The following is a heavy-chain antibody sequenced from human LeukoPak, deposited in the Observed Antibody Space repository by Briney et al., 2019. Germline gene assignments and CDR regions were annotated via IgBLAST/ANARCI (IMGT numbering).Heavy chain of an antibody. CDR3: ARDTALTITPGGPDY. D-gene: IGHD2-8*02. V-gene: IGHV1-18*01. CDR2: ISAYNGDT. J-gene: IGHJ4*02. Sequence: ASVKVSCKASGYVFASYGISWVRQAPGQGLEWLGWISAYNGDTKYAQHLQGRVTLTTDTSTGTAYMELRSLTADDTALYYCARDTALTITPGGPDYWGRGTLITVSS. CDR1: GYVFASYG.